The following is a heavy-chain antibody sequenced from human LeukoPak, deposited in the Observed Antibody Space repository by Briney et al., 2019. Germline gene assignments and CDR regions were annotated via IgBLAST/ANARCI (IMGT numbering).Heavy chain of an antibody. D-gene: IGHD2-2*01. CDR3: ARGRGYCSSSSCYDFDY. Sequence: GESLKISCPGSGYSFPNYWIAWVRQMPGKGLEWMGIIYPGDSETTYSPPFPGQVTISADKSITTTRLQWSSLKASDTAMYYCARGRGYCSSSSCYDFDYWGQGTMVTVPS. V-gene: IGHV5-51*01. CDR2: IYPGDSET. J-gene: IGHJ4*02. CDR1: GYSFPNYW.